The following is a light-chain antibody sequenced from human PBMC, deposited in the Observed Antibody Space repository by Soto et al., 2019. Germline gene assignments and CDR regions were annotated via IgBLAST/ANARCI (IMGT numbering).Light chain of an antibody. J-gene: IGKJ1*01. CDR2: EAS. CDR3: QQCMSYPRT. V-gene: IGKV1-5*03. Sequence: DLQMTQSPSTLSASVGARVTITCRGSQNINSCLTWYQQKPGSAPTLLIYEASTLPPGVPSRFSGSASGTEFTLTINGLQSEDVGTYYCQQCMSYPRTCGQGNKVELK. CDR1: QNINSC.